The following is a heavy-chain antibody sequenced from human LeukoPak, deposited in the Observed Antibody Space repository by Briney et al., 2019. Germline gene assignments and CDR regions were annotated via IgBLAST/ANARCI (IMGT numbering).Heavy chain of an antibody. CDR2: INSAGSTR. V-gene: IGHV3-74*03. CDR1: GLTFSSYW. Sequence: PRGCLRLSCSAPGLTFSSYWMDSGRQAPGKRLEWVSRINSAGSTRTYADYVRCRFTIARDTAKNTLYLQINSLSAEDTAVYFGARVLASVNDYSDLGCSFDIWGQGTMVTVSS. CDR3: ARVLASVNDYSDLGCSFDI. J-gene: IGHJ3*02. D-gene: IGHD5/OR15-5a*01.